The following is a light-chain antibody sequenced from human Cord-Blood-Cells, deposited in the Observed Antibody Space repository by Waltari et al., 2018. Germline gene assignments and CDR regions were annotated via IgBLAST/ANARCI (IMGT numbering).Light chain of an antibody. Sequence: QSALTQPASVSGSPGQSIPISSPGTSSDVGSYNLFSCYQQHPGKAPKLMIFEGSKRPSGVANRCSGSKSGNTASLTISGLQAEDEADYYCCSYSGSSTWVFGGGTKLTVL. CDR2: EGS. J-gene: IGLJ3*02. CDR3: CSYSGSSTWV. CDR1: SSDVGSYNL. V-gene: IGLV2-23*01.